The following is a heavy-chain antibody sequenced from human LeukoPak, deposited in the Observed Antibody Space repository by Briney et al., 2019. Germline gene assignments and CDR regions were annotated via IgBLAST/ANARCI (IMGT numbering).Heavy chain of an antibody. Sequence: SETLSLTCTVSGGSISSGGYYWSWIRQHPGKGLEWIGYIYYSGSTYYNPSLKSRVTISVDTSKNQFSLKLSSVTAADTAVYYCASARYSSSWNDDYFDYWGQGTLVTVSS. D-gene: IGHD6-13*01. J-gene: IGHJ4*02. CDR2: IYYSGST. V-gene: IGHV4-31*03. CDR3: ASARYSSSWNDDYFDY. CDR1: GGSISSGGYY.